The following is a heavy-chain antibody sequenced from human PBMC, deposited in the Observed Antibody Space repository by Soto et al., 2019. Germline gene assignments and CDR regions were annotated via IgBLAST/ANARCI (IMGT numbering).Heavy chain of an antibody. CDR1: GGSISSGGYS. CDR2: IYHSGST. V-gene: IGHV4-30-2*01. Sequence: SETLSLTCAVSGGSISSGGYSWSWIRQPPGKGLEWIGYIYHSGSTYYDPSLKSRVTISVDRSKNQFSLKLSSVTAADTAVYYCARGGGDYYAKKEIEGGQFDPWGQGTLVTVSS. J-gene: IGHJ5*02. CDR3: ARGGGDYYAKKEIEGGQFDP. D-gene: IGHD2-21*01.